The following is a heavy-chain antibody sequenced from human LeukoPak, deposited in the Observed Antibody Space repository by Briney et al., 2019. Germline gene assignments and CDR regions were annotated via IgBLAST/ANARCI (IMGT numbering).Heavy chain of an antibody. Sequence: GGSLRLSCAASGFTFSSYAMHWVRQAPGKGLEWVAVISYDGSNKYYADSVKGRFTISRDNSKNTLYLQMNSLRAEDTAVYYCAGYPAGYCSSTSCYRGSSADDYWGQGTLVTVSS. CDR3: AGYPAGYCSSTSCYRGSSADDY. V-gene: IGHV3-30-3*01. J-gene: IGHJ4*02. D-gene: IGHD2-2*01. CDR2: ISYDGSNK. CDR1: GFTFSSYA.